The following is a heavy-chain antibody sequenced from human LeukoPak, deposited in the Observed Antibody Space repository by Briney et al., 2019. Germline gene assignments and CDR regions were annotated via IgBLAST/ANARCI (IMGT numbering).Heavy chain of an antibody. J-gene: IGHJ3*02. Sequence: GGSLRLSCAASGFTFSSYAMNWVRQAPGKGLEWVSGTGSTGVSTFYADSVKGRFTVSRDNSKNTLYLQMKSLRAEDTAVYYCARLVSSYTNDASDIWGQGTMVTVSS. D-gene: IGHD3-3*01. V-gene: IGHV3-23*01. CDR2: TGSTGVST. CDR1: GFTFSSYA. CDR3: ARLVSSYTNDASDI.